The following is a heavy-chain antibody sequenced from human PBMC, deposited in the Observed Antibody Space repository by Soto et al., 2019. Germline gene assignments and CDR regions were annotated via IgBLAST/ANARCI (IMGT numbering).Heavy chain of an antibody. CDR2: IHYSGRT. J-gene: IGHJ6*03. CDR1: GGSISSGGYY. CDR3: ARFSPPGYYYMDV. Sequence: QVQLQESGPGPVKPSQTLSLTCTVSGGSISSGGYYWTWIRQPPGKGLEWIGYIHYSGRTHYNPSLESRVTISVDTSKNQFSLRLSSVTAADTAEYYCARFSPPGYYYMDVWGKGPRSPSP. V-gene: IGHV4-31*03.